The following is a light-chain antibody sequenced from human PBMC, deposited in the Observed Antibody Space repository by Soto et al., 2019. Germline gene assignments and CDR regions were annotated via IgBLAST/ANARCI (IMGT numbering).Light chain of an antibody. CDR3: QHYNSYSEA. J-gene: IGKJ1*01. V-gene: IGKV1-5*01. CDR2: DGS. Sequence: DIQMTQSPSTLSASVGDRVTITCRASQSIDRWLAWYQQKPGEAPKLVIYDGSTLESGVPSRFSVSGSGTEFTLTITSLQPDDFATYYCQHYNSYSEAFGQGTKVDI. CDR1: QSIDRW.